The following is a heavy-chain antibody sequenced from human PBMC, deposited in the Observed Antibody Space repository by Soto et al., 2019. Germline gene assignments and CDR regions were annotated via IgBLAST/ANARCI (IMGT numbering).Heavy chain of an antibody. V-gene: IGHV4-4*02. D-gene: IGHD3-10*01. Sequence: QVQLQESGPGLVKPSGTLSLTCAVSGGSISSSNWWSWVRQPPGKGLEWIGEIYHSGSTNYNPSLKSRVTRSVDKSTIQFSLRLSSGTAADAAVYYGARDSMVRGVMRWFDPWGQGTLVTVSS. CDR1: GGSISSSNW. CDR2: IYHSGST. CDR3: ARDSMVRGVMRWFDP. J-gene: IGHJ5*02.